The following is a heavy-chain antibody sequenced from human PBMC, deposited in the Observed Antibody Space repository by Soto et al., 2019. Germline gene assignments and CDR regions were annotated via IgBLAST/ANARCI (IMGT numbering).Heavy chain of an antibody. Sequence: GGSLRLSCAASGFTFSSYSMNWVRQAPGKGLEWVSSISSSSSYIYYADSVKGRFTISRDNAKNSLYLQMNSLRAEDTAVYYCARDLGFHWFDPWGQGTLVTVSS. V-gene: IGHV3-21*01. CDR1: GFTFSSYS. J-gene: IGHJ5*02. CDR3: ARDLGFHWFDP. D-gene: IGHD7-27*01. CDR2: ISSSSSYI.